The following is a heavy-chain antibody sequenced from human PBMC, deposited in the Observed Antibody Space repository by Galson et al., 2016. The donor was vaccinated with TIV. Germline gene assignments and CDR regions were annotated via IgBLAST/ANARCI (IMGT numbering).Heavy chain of an antibody. Sequence: SLRLSCAASGFTFSRCWLSWVRQAPGKGLEWVANINQDGYEKYYVDSLKGRFTISRDNAKNSPFLQMNSLRVEDTAVYYCVRDRIYDFWSGYYTSEYLQYWGRGTLVTVSS. D-gene: IGHD3-3*01. V-gene: IGHV3-7*01. CDR2: INQDGYEK. CDR3: VRDRIYDFWSGYYTSEYLQY. CDR1: GFTFSRCW. J-gene: IGHJ1*01.